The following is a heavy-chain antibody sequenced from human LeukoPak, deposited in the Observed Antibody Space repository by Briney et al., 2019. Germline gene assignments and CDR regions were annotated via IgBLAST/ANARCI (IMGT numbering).Heavy chain of an antibody. J-gene: IGHJ4*02. CDR2: IKQDGSEK. Sequence: PGGSLRLSCAASGFTFSTYRMSWVRQAPGKGLEWVANIKQDGSEKHYVDSVKGRFTISRDNAKNSLYLQMNSLRAEDTAVYYCARDRNGVGSKQWLRYFDYWGQGTLVTVSS. CDR3: ARDRNGVGSKQWLRYFDY. D-gene: IGHD6-19*01. CDR1: GFTFSTYR. V-gene: IGHV3-7*01.